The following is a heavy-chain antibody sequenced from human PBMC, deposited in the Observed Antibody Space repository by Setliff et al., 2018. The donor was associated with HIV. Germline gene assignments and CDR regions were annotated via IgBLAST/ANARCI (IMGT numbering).Heavy chain of an antibody. Sequence: SETLSLTCNVSDDSFSTNYWSWVRQPPGKGLEWIGYIYASGSTNYNPSLKSRVTISIDTSKNQFSLRLRSVTAADTALYYCARTPDFWGQGMLVTVSS. V-gene: IGHV4-4*09. CDR3: ARTPDF. CDR2: IYASGST. CDR1: DDSFSTNY. J-gene: IGHJ4*02.